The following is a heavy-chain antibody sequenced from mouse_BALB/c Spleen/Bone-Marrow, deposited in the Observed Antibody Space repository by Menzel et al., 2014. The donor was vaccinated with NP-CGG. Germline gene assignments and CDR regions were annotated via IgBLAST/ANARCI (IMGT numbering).Heavy chain of an antibody. CDR3: ARPRYPFYAMDS. D-gene: IGHD2-14*01. CDR1: GFTFNSNT. Sequence: EVKLMESGGGLVQPGGSLKLSCAASGFTFNSNTMSWVRQTPEKRLEWVAYITNGGGATYYLVTVKGRFTISRDSAKNTLYLQMSSLKSEDTAMYYCARPRYPFYAMDSWGQGTSVTVSS. J-gene: IGHJ4*01. V-gene: IGHV5-12-2*01. CDR2: ITNGGGAT.